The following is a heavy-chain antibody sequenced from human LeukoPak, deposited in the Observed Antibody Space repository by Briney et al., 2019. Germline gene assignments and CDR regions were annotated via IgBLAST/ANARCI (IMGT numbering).Heavy chain of an antibody. D-gene: IGHD1-7*01. V-gene: IGHV3-21*01. CDR1: GFTLSSYS. CDR3: ARDPITGTTYYYFYGMDV. Sequence: PGGSLRLSCAASGFTLSSYSMNWVRQAPGKGLEWVSSISSSSSSIYYADSVKGRFTISRDNAKNSLYLQMNSLRAEDTAVYYCARDPITGTTYYYFYGMDVWGQGTTVTVSS. CDR2: ISSSSSSI. J-gene: IGHJ6*02.